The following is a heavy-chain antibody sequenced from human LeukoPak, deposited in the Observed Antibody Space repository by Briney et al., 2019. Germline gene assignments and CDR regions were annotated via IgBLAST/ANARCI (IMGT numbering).Heavy chain of an antibody. CDR1: GGTFSSYA. Sequence: SVKVSCKASGGTFSSYAISGVRQAPGQGLEWMGGIIPIFGTANYAQKFQGRVTITADESTSTAYMELSSLRSEDTAVYYCARGSIVVVPAAMFYYMDVWGKGTTVTVSS. D-gene: IGHD2-2*01. J-gene: IGHJ6*03. CDR3: ARGSIVVVPAAMFYYMDV. CDR2: IIPIFGTA. V-gene: IGHV1-69*01.